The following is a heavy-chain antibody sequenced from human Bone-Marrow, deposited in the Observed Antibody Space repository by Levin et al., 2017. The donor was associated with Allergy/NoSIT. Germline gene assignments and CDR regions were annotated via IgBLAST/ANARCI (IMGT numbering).Heavy chain of an antibody. D-gene: IGHD6-6*01. Sequence: SETLSLTCTVSGGSIDSNIYYWGWIRQPPGTGLEWIGTVSYSGTTYYKPSLQSRVNISADTSKNQFSLQMNSVTAADTAIYYCARHFRPPGGSWLYYFNLWGQGTLVTVSS. CDR3: ARHFRPPGGSWLYYFNL. CDR1: GGSIDSNIYY. V-gene: IGHV4-39*01. CDR2: VSYSGTT. J-gene: IGHJ4*02.